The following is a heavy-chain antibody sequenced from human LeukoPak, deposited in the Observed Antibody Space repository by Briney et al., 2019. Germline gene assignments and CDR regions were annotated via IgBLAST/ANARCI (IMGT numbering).Heavy chain of an antibody. CDR3: ARVTMYYDILTGYYKPNWFDP. V-gene: IGHV3-21*01. J-gene: IGHJ5*02. CDR1: GFTFSSYT. D-gene: IGHD3-9*01. Sequence: GGSLRLSCAASGFTFSSYTMNWVRQAPGKGLERVSSISASSSYIYYADSVKGRFTISRDNAKNSLYLQMNSLRAEDTAVYYCARVTMYYDILTGYYKPNWFDPWGQGTLVTVSS. CDR2: ISASSSYI.